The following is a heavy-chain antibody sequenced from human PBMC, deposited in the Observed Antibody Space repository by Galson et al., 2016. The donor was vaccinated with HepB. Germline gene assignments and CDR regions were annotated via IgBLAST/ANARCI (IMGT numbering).Heavy chain of an antibody. CDR3: ASGYTSGV. D-gene: IGHD6-19*01. CDR2: INQDASGK. CDR1: GFTISAYW. Sequence: SLRLSCAASGFTISAYWMSWVRQAPGKGLEWVASINQDASGKYYGDSAKGRFSISRDNVKNTLWLQMSGLRVDDTSMYYCASGYTSGVWGQGTMVTVSS. V-gene: IGHV3-7*01. J-gene: IGHJ3*01.